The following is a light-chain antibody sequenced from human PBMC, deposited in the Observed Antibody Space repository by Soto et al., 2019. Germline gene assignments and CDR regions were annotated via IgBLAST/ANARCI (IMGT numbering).Light chain of an antibody. V-gene: IGLV2-14*01. CDR3: ASFSNSPFV. CDR2: EVS. CDR1: SSDVGSYKY. Sequence: SALTQPACMSGSPGQSITISCTGSSSDVGSYKYVSWYQQHPGKAPKLIIYEVSNRPSGVSIRFSGSKSANTASLTLSGLQVDDEDEYYCASFSNSPFVFGSGPKVTVL. J-gene: IGLJ1*01.